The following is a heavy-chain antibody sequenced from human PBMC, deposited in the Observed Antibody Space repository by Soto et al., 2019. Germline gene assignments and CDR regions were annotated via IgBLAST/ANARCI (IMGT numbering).Heavy chain of an antibody. Sequence: QVQLVESGGGVVQPGRSLRLSCAASGFTFSSYGMHWVRQAPGKGRGWVAVIWDDGSNKYYADSVKGRFTISRDNSKNTLYLQMNSLRAEDTAVYYCARGGMVRGGLSYWGQGTLVTVSS. V-gene: IGHV3-33*01. CDR3: ARGGMVRGGLSY. D-gene: IGHD3-10*01. J-gene: IGHJ4*02. CDR2: IWDDGSNK. CDR1: GFTFSSYG.